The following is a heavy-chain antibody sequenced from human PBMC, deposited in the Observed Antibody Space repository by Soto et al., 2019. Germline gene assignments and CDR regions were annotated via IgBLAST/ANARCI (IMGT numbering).Heavy chain of an antibody. CDR1: GGSISSGDYY. Sequence: SETLSLTCTVSGGSISSGDYYWSWIRQPPGKGLEWIGYIYYSGSTYYNPSLKSRVIISVDTSKNQFSLKLSSVTAADTAVYYCARVHLRDGYDDFVYWGQGTLVTVSS. CDR3: ARVHLRDGYDDFVY. D-gene: IGHD5-12*01. J-gene: IGHJ4*02. CDR2: IYYSGST. V-gene: IGHV4-30-4*01.